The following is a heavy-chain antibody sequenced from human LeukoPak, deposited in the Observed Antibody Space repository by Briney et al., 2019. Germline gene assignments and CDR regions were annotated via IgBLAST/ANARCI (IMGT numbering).Heavy chain of an antibody. CDR1: GGSISSGGYY. CDR3: ARTSYYYEKFDY. CDR2: IYYSGST. J-gene: IGHJ4*02. Sequence: PSQTLSLTCTVSGGSISSGGYYWSWIRQHPGKGLEWIGYIYYSGSTYYNPSLKSRFTISVHTSKHQFSLKLSSVTAADTAVYYCARTSYYYEKFDYWGQGTLVTVSS. D-gene: IGHD3-22*01. V-gene: IGHV4-31*03.